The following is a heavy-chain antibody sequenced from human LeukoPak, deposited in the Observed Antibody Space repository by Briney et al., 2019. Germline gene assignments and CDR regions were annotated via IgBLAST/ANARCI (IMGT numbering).Heavy chain of an antibody. CDR1: GGSISSGSYY. CDR3: ARSYDSSGYYYDSVRDAFDI. D-gene: IGHD3-22*01. Sequence: SETLSLTCTVSGGSISSGSYYWSWIRQPAGKGLEWIGRIYTSGSTNYNPSLKSRVTISVDTSKDQFSLKLSSVTAADTAVYYCARSYDSSGYYYDSVRDAFDIWGQGTMVTVSS. CDR2: IYTSGST. J-gene: IGHJ3*02. V-gene: IGHV4-61*02.